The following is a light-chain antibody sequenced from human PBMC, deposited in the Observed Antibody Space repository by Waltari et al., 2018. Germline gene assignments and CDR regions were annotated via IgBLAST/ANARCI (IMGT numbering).Light chain of an antibody. Sequence: QSALTQPPSVSGSPGQSVTISCIGTDSDIGATNYVSWYQQPPGKAPKLIIFDVNARPSGVPDRFSGSKSGNTASLTISGLQFEDESDYVCCSYAGHFTWVFGGGTKLTVL. CDR1: DSDIGATNY. CDR2: DVN. CDR3: CSYAGHFTWV. J-gene: IGLJ3*02. V-gene: IGLV2-11*01.